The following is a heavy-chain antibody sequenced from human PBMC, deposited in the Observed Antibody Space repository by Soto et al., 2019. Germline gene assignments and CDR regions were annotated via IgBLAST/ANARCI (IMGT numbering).Heavy chain of an antibody. CDR2: IWYDGSNK. D-gene: IGHD6-19*01. Sequence: PGGSLRLSCAASGFTFSSYGMHWVRQAPGKGLEWVAVIWYDGSNKYYADSVKGRSTISRDNSKNTLYLQMNSLRAEDTAVYYCARDNQWLARFHYWGQGTLVTVSS. CDR3: ARDNQWLARFHY. CDR1: GFTFSSYG. J-gene: IGHJ4*02. V-gene: IGHV3-33*01.